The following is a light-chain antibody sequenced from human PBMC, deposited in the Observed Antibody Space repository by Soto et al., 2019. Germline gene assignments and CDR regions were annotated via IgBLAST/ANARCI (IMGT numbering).Light chain of an antibody. CDR1: QNVDTNY. CDR3: QQYSASPRT. V-gene: IGKV3-20*01. J-gene: IGKJ3*01. CDR2: GAS. Sequence: EIVLTQSPGTLSLSPGEGATLSCRASQNVDTNYLAWYQQKPGQAPRIIIFGASGRATGIPDRFSASGAGTDFTLTISRLEPEDSAVYYCQQYSASPRTFGPGTKVDIK.